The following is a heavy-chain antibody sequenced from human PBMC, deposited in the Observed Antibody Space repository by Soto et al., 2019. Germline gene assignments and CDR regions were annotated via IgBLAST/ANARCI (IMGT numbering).Heavy chain of an antibody. CDR3: AKDPINSSGWYSGYYYYGMDV. J-gene: IGHJ6*02. D-gene: IGHD6-19*01. V-gene: IGHV3-30*18. Sequence: GGSRRRCWGASGFTVSSYAMHWGRQAPGKGLAWVAVISYDGSNKYYADSVKGRFTISRDNSKNTLYLQMNSLRAEDTAVYYCAKDPINSSGWYSGYYYYGMDVWGQGTTVTVSS. CDR1: GFTVSSYA. CDR2: ISYDGSNK.